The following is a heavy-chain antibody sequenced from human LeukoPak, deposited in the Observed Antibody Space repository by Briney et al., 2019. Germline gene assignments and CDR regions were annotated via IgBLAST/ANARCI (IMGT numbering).Heavy chain of an antibody. V-gene: IGHV3-23*01. J-gene: IGHJ6*02. Sequence: PGGSLRLSCAASGFTFSSYAMSWVRQAPGKGLEWVSAISGSGGSTYYADSVKGRFTISRDNSKNTLYLQMNSLRAEDTAVYYCAKWSGSEVYYYGMDVWGQGTMVTVSS. CDR3: AKWSGSEVYYYGMDV. CDR1: GFTFSSYA. CDR2: ISGSGGST. D-gene: IGHD1-26*01.